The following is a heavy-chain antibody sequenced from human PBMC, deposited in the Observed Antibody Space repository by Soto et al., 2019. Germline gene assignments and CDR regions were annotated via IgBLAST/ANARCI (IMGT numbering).Heavy chain of an antibody. D-gene: IGHD4-17*01. CDR1: GGSSSSYY. V-gene: IGHV4-59*08. CDR3: ARHAGNGDYFWDFDL. CDR2: IYDRGST. Sequence: QVQLQESGPGLVKPSETLSLTCTVSGGSSSSYYWSWIRQPPGKGLEWIGYIYDRGSTNYNPSLKSRVTISVDTYNNQFALKLSSVTAADTAVDYCARHAGNGDYFWDFDLWGRGTLVTVSS. J-gene: IGHJ2*01.